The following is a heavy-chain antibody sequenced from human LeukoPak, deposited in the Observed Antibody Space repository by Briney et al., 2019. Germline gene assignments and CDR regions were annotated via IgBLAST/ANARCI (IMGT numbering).Heavy chain of an antibody. J-gene: IGHJ3*02. CDR2: IYYSGST. V-gene: IGHV4-59*01. CDR1: GGSISSYY. CDR3: ARVGLVGAFRRAFDI. D-gene: IGHD1-26*01. Sequence: PSETLSLTCTVSGGSISSYYWSWIRQPPGKGLEWIGYIYYSGSTNYNPSLKSRVTISVDTSKNQFSLKLSSVTAADTAVYYCARVGLVGAFRRAFDIWGQGTMVTVSS.